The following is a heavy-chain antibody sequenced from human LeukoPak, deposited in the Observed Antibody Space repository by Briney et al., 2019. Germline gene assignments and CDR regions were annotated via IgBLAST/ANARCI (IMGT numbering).Heavy chain of an antibody. D-gene: IGHD3-22*01. CDR3: AREGFGSGYSGGFDL. V-gene: IGHV3-13*01. CDR2: IGTAGDT. Sequence: GGSLRLSCAASGFTFSSYDMHWVRQATGKGLEWDSAIGTAGDTYYPGSVKGRFTISRENAKNSLYLQMNSLRAGDTAVYYCAREGFGSGYSGGFDLWGRGTLVTVSS. J-gene: IGHJ2*01. CDR1: GFTFSSYD.